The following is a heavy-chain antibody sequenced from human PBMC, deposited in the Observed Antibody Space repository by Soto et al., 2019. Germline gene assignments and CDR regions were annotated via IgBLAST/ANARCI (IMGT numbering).Heavy chain of an antibody. CDR3: GREGVYYYDSSCYYGPTRYYYYGMDV. V-gene: IGHV4-30-4*01. CDR2: IYYSGST. D-gene: IGHD3-22*01. CDR1: GGSISSGDYY. J-gene: IGHJ6*02. Sequence: PSETLSLTCTVSGGSISSGDYYWSWIRQPPGKGLEWIGYIYYSGSTYYNPSLKSRVTISVDTSKNQFSLKLSSVTAADTAVYYCGREGVYYYDSSCYYGPTRYYYYGMDVWGQGTTVTVFS.